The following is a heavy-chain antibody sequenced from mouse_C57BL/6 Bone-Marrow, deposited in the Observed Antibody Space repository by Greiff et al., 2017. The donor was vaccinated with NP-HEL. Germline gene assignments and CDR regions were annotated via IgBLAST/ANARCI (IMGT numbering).Heavy chain of an antibody. CDR2: VYPYNGGT. D-gene: IGHD1-1*01. Sequence: VQLQQSGPVLVKPGPSVKISCTASGFTFTDYYMPWVKQSHGKSLEWIGLVYPYNGGTSYHQKFKGKATLTVDTSSSTAYMELNSLTSEDSAVYYCHLITAVVATRDYWGQGTTLTVSS. J-gene: IGHJ2*01. CDR3: HLITAVVATRDY. V-gene: IGHV1-36*01. CDR1: GFTFTDYY.